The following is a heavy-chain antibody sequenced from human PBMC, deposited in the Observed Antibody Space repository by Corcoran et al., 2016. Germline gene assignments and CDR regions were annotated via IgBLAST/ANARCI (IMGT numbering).Heavy chain of an antibody. CDR3: TTDWGDH. V-gene: IGHV3-15*07. J-gene: IGHJ4*02. D-gene: IGHD3-16*01. CDR2: IKSKTDGGTA. CDR1: GFNFSKVW. Sequence: EVRLVVSGGGLVKPGDSLRLSCAASGFNFSKVWMNWVRQAPGKGLEWVGRIKSKTDGGTADYAAPVKGRFTISRDDSKNTLYLQMSGLKAEDTAVYYCTTDWGDHWGQGTLVTVSS.